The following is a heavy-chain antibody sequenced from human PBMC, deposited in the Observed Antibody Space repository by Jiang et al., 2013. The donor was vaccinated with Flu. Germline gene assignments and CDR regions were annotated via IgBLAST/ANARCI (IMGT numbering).Heavy chain of an antibody. CDR2: IYTSGST. V-gene: IGHV4-4*07. CDR3: ARDGDDYGDYFFDY. Sequence: GLVKPSETLSLTCTVSGGSISSYYWSWIRQPAGKGLEWIGRIYTSGSTNYNPSLKSRVTMSVDTSKNQFSLKLSSVAAADTAVYYCARDGDDYGDYFFDYWGQGTLVTVSS. CDR1: GGSISSYY. D-gene: IGHD4-17*01. J-gene: IGHJ4*02.